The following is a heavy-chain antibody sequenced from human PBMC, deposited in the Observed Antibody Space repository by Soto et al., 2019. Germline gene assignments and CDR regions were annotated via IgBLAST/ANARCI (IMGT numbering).Heavy chain of an antibody. V-gene: IGHV3-48*02. Sequence: SLRLSCAASGFMFSVYTMNWVRQAPGKGLEWISSINSDSSSIYHADSVKGRFTISRDNAKNSVDLQMNSLRDEDKAVYYCARSYYHDSSAYYYDYWGQGALVTVSS. CDR2: INSDSSSI. CDR3: ARSYYHDSSAYYYDY. D-gene: IGHD3-22*01. J-gene: IGHJ4*02. CDR1: GFMFSVYT.